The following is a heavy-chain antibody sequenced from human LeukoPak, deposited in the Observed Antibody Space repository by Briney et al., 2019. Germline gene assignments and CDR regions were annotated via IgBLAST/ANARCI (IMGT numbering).Heavy chain of an antibody. V-gene: IGHV3-21*01. D-gene: IGHD2-15*01. J-gene: IGHJ4*02. CDR2: ISSSSSYI. CDR1: GFTFSSYS. CDR3: ARDHEGYCSGGSCSLFDY. Sequence: GGSLRLSCAASGFTFSSYSMNWVRQAPGKGLEWVSSISSSSSYIYYAHSVKGRFTISRDNAKNSLYLQMNSLRAEDTAVYYCARDHEGYCSGGSCSLFDYWGQGTLVTVSS.